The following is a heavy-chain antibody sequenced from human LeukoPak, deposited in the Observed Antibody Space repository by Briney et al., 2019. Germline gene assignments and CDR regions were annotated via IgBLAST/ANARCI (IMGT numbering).Heavy chain of an antibody. Sequence: GASVKVSCKASGYTFTGYYMHWVRQAPGQGLEWMGWINPNSGGTNYAQKFQGRVTMTRDTSISTAYMELSRLRSDDTAVYYCARARYFDFRYYYMDVWGKGTTVTISS. CDR2: INPNSGGT. CDR3: ARARYFDFRYYYMDV. D-gene: IGHD3-9*01. CDR1: GYTFTGYY. J-gene: IGHJ6*03. V-gene: IGHV1-2*02.